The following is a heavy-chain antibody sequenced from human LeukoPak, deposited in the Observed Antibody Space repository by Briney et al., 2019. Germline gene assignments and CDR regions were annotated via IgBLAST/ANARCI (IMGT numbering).Heavy chain of an antibody. D-gene: IGHD3-22*01. V-gene: IGHV1-8*03. Sequence: ASVKVSCKASGYTFTSYDINWVRQATGQGLEWMGWMNPDSGDTGYAQKFQGRVTVTRDTSISTAYMELGSLRSDDTAVYYCARGRYDSSGYYSYWGQGTLVTVSS. CDR2: MNPDSGDT. CDR1: GYTFTSYD. CDR3: ARGRYDSSGYYSY. J-gene: IGHJ4*02.